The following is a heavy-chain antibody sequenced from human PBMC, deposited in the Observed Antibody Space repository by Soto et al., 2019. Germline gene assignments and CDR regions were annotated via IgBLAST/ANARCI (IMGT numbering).Heavy chain of an antibody. Sequence: EVQLVESGGGLVKPGGSLRLSCAASGFTFSNAWMSWVRQAPGKGLEWVGRIKSKTDGGTTDYAAPVKGRFTISRDDSKDTLYLQMNSLKTEDTAVYYCTTGSPTVTTLWSRTYYYGMDVWGQGTTVTVSS. CDR2: IKSKTDGGTT. J-gene: IGHJ6*02. D-gene: IGHD4-17*01. CDR1: GFTFSNAW. CDR3: TTGSPTVTTLWSRTYYYGMDV. V-gene: IGHV3-15*01.